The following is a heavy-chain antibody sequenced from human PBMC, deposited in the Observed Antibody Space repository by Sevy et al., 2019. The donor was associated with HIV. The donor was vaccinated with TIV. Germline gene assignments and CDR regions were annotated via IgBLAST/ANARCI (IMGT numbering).Heavy chain of an antibody. J-gene: IGHJ4*02. CDR3: AGENAWGRGYS. Sequence: SETLSLTCTVSGGSITSLYWNWIRQPPGKGLEWIANIYYNGHINYNPSLKSRFTLSLDTSKNQCSLRLSAVTAADAAMYYCAGENAWGRGYSWGQGTLVTVSS. CDR2: IYYNGHI. V-gene: IGHV4-59*08. CDR1: GGSITSLY. D-gene: IGHD1-26*01.